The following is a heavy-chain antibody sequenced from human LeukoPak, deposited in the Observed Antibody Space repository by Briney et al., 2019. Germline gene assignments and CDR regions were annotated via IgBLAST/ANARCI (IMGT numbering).Heavy chain of an antibody. CDR2: ISHDGTEK. CDR3: ARAVAYYDFWSGYFYFDY. CDR1: GFNFRNFA. J-gene: IGHJ4*02. V-gene: IGHV3-30*03. Sequence: GGSLRLSCAASGFNFRNFAMHWVRQAPGKGLEWVAVISHDGTEKQYADSVKGRLTISRDNSGNTLYLQMNSLRAEDTAVYYCARAVAYYDFWSGYFYFDYWGQGALVTVSS. D-gene: IGHD3-3*01.